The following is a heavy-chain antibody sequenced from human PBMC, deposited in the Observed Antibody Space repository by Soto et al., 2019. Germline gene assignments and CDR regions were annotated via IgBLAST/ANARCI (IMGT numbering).Heavy chain of an antibody. CDR1: GGSISSGGYY. Sequence: SETLSLTCTVSGGSISSGGYYWSWIRQHPGKGLEWIGYIYYSGSTYYNPSLKSRVTISVDTSKNQFSLKLSSVTAADTAVYYCARMVRGVMTRFDYWGQGTLVTVSS. CDR3: ARMVRGVMTRFDY. J-gene: IGHJ4*02. CDR2: IYYSGST. D-gene: IGHD3-10*01. V-gene: IGHV4-31*03.